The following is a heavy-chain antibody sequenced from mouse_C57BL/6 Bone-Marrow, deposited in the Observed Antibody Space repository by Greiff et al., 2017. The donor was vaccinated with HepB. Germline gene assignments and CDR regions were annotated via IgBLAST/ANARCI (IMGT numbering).Heavy chain of an antibody. Sequence: EVQLVESGPELVKPGASVKISCKASGYSFTGYYMNWVKQSPEKSLEWIGEINPSTGGTTYNQKFKAKATLTVDKSSSTAYMQLKSLTSEDSAVYYCARNYYGPLYYFDYWGQGTTLTVSS. V-gene: IGHV1-42*01. J-gene: IGHJ2*01. D-gene: IGHD1-1*01. CDR2: INPSTGGT. CDR3: ARNYYGPLYYFDY. CDR1: GYSFTGYY.